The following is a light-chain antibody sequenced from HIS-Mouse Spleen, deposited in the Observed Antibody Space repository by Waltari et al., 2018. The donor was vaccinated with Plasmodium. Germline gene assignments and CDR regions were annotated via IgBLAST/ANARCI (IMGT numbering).Light chain of an antibody. CDR3: YSTDSSGNHRV. CDR1: ALPKKY. V-gene: IGLV3-10*01. Sequence: SYELTQPPSVSVSPGQTARITCSGDALPKKYAYWYQQKSGQAPVLVIYEDSKRPSGIPERVFGSSSGTMATCTISGAQVEDEADYYCYSTDSSGNHRVFGGGTKLTVL. J-gene: IGLJ3*02. CDR2: EDS.